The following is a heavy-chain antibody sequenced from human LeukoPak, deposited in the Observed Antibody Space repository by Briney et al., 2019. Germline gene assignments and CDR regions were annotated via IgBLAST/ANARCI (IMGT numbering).Heavy chain of an antibody. J-gene: IGHJ4*02. CDR3: VRGGLYSSGWYSFDY. CDR2: IYPGDSDT. V-gene: IGHV5-51*01. CDR1: GYSFTSYW. Sequence: GESLKISCKDSGYSFTSYWIGWVRQMPGKGLEWMGIIYPGDSDTRYSPSFQGQVTISADKSISTAYLQWSSLKASDTAMYYCVRGGLYSSGWYSFDYWGQGTLVTVSS. D-gene: IGHD6-19*01.